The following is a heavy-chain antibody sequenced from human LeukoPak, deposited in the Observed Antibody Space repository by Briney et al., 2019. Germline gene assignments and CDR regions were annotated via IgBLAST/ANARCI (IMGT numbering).Heavy chain of an antibody. J-gene: IGHJ1*01. CDR1: GGSISSGGYS. CDR3: ARGAAAGREYFQH. Sequence: SETLSLTCAVSGGSISSGGYSWSWIRQPPGKGLEWIGYIYHSGSTYYNPSLKSRVTISVDRSKNQFSLKLSSVTAADTAVYYCARGAAAGREYFQHWGQGTLVTVSS. D-gene: IGHD6-13*01. CDR2: IYHSGST. V-gene: IGHV4-30-2*01.